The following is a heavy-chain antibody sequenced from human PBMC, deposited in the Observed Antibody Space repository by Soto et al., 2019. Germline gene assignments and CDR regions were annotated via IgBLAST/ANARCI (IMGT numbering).Heavy chain of an antibody. D-gene: IGHD6-19*01. J-gene: IGHJ4*02. V-gene: IGHV1-18*01. Sequence: QVQLVQSGCEVKKPGASVKVSCKASGYTFTSYGISWVRQAPGHGLEWMGWISAYNGNTNYAQKLQGRVTMTTETSPSTAYMELRSLRSDDTAVYYCARDANSGWYDYFDFWGQGTLVTVSS. CDR3: ARDANSGWYDYFDF. CDR1: GYTFTSYG. CDR2: ISAYNGNT.